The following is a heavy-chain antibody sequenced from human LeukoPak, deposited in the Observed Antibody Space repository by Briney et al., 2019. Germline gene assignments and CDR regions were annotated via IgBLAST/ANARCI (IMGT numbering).Heavy chain of an antibody. CDR2: IYHSGST. Sequence: SETLSLTCAVPGGSISSGGYSWSWIRQPPGKGLEWIGYIYHSGSTYYNPSLKSRVTISVDRSKNQFSLKLSSVTAADTAVYYCARDRGAEYCSSTSCYRDNWFDPWGQGTLVTVSS. J-gene: IGHJ5*02. V-gene: IGHV4-30-2*01. CDR3: ARDRGAEYCSSTSCYRDNWFDP. CDR1: GGSISSGGYS. D-gene: IGHD2-2*02.